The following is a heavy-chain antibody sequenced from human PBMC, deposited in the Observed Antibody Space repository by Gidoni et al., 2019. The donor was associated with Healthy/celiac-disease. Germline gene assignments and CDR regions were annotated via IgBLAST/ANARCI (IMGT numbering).Heavy chain of an antibody. CDR1: GFTFSSYA. V-gene: IGHV3-23*01. J-gene: IGHJ5*02. CDR3: AKDYFGHCSSTSCYVGGHWFDP. CDR2: ISGSGGST. Sequence: EVQLLESGGGLVQPGGSLRLSCAASGFTFSSYAMSWVRQAPGKGLEWVSAISGSGGSTYYADSVKGRFTISRDNSKNTLYLQMNSLRAEDTAVYYCAKDYFGHCSSTSCYVGGHWFDPWGQGTLVTVSS. D-gene: IGHD2-2*01.